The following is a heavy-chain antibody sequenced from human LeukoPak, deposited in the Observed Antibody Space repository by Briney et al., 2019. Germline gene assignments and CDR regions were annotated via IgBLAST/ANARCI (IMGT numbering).Heavy chain of an antibody. CDR3: AKGLIVATIQGWEVFDI. Sequence: PGGSLRLSCAASGFTFDDYTMHWVRQAPGKGVEWVSLISWDGGSTYYADSVKGRFTISRDNSKNSLYLQMNSLRTEDTALYYCAKGLIVATIQGWEVFDIWGQGTMVTVSS. V-gene: IGHV3-43*01. CDR1: GFTFDDYT. CDR2: ISWDGGST. J-gene: IGHJ3*02. D-gene: IGHD5-12*01.